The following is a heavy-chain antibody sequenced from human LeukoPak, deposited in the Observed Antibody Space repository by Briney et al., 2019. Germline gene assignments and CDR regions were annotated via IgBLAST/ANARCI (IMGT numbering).Heavy chain of an antibody. CDR2: ISYDGSNK. D-gene: IGHD3-10*01. J-gene: IGHJ3*02. CDR3: ARDLLTKFGELSAFDI. Sequence: GRSLRLSCAASGFTFSSYAMHWVRQAPGKGLEWVAVISYDGSNKYYADSVKGRFTISRDNSKNTLYLQMNSLRAEDTAVYYCARDLLTKFGELSAFDIWGQGTMVTVSS. CDR1: GFTFSSYA. V-gene: IGHV3-30-3*01.